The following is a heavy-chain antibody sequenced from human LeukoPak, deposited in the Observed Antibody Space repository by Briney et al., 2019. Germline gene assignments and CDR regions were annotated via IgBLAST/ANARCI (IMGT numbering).Heavy chain of an antibody. V-gene: IGHV4-39*07. CDR3: ARGEYSYVHAFDI. CDR2: IYYSGST. J-gene: IGHJ3*02. D-gene: IGHD5-18*01. Sequence: PSETLSPTCTVSGGSISSSSYYWGWIRQPPGKGLEWIGSIYYSGSTYYNPSLKSRVTISVDTSKNQFSLKLSSVTAADTAVYYCARGEYSYVHAFDIWGQGIMVTVSS. CDR1: GGSISSSSYY.